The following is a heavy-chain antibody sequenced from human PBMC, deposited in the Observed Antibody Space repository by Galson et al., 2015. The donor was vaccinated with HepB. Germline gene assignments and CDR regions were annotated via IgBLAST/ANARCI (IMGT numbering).Heavy chain of an antibody. CDR2: IKQDGSEK. Sequence: SLRLSCAASGFTFSSYWMSWVRQAPGKGLEWVANIKQDGSEKCYVDSVKGRFTISRDNAKNSLYLQMNSLRAEDTAVYYCARGFYSSSSWGHHYFDYWGQGTLVTVSS. D-gene: IGHD6-13*01. J-gene: IGHJ4*02. CDR1: GFTFSSYW. CDR3: ARGFYSSSSWGHHYFDY. V-gene: IGHV3-7*04.